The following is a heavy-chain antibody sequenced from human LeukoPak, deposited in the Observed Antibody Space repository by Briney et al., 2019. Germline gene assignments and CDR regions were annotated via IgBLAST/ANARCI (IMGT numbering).Heavy chain of an antibody. D-gene: IGHD6-19*01. Sequence: GGSLRLACAASGFAFNTQDMRWVRQAPGKGLEWVSGITIAGGTFYADSVRGRFTISRDNSKNTLDLQMNSLRVEDTAVYYCGKGRVSEWGQGTLVTVSS. J-gene: IGHJ4*02. CDR1: GFAFNTQD. CDR3: GKGRVSE. CDR2: ITIAGGT. V-gene: IGHV3-23*01.